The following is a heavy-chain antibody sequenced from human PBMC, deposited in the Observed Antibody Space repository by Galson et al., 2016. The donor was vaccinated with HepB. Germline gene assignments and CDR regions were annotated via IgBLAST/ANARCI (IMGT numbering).Heavy chain of an antibody. D-gene: IGHD2-21*02. Sequence: SLRLSCAVSGLPVSPNYMNWVRQAPGKGLEWVPVMYRSGSVYYADSVKGRFTTSRDDSKNTLYLQMNSLRADDTAVYYCASHVDCSGGCYGFFDYWGQGTLVTVSS. CDR2: MYRSGSV. CDR1: GLPVSPNY. CDR3: ASHVDCSGGCYGFFDY. V-gene: IGHV3-53*01. J-gene: IGHJ4*02.